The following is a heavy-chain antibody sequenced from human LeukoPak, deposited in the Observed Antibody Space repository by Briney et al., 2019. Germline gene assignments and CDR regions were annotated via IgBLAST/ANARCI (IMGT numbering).Heavy chain of an antibody. J-gene: IGHJ6*03. D-gene: IGHD3-10*01. CDR1: GDSMSDYF. CDR3: ARAVGSGSFQTYYYYMDV. CDR2: AADSGST. Sequence: SETLSLTCTVSGDSMSDYFWTWIRQPPGKGLEWIGYAADSGSTNYNPSLKSRVTMSVDTSKNQFSLKLSSVTAADTAVYYCARAVGSGSFQTYYYYMDVWGKGTTVTISS. V-gene: IGHV4-59*12.